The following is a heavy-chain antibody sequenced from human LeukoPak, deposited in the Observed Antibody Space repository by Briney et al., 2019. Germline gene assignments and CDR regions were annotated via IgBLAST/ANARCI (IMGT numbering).Heavy chain of an antibody. D-gene: IGHD5-18*01. Sequence: PGGSLRLSCAASGFTFSSYAMHWVRQAPGKGLEYVSAISSNGGSIYYANSVKGRFTISRDNSKNTLYLQMGSLRAEDMAVYYCVRGYSYGAGYWGQGTLVTVSS. V-gene: IGHV3-64*01. CDR3: VRGYSYGAGY. CDR1: GFTFSSYA. J-gene: IGHJ4*02. CDR2: ISSNGGSI.